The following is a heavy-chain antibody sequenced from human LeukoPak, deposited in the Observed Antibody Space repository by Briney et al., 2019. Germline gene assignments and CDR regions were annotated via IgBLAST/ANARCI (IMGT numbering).Heavy chain of an antibody. D-gene: IGHD3-3*01. CDR1: GGSISSYY. J-gene: IGHJ4*02. CDR2: IYYSGST. V-gene: IGHV4-59*01. CDR3: ASAKYYDFWSGYYFFDY. Sequence: SETLSLTCSVCGGSISSYYWSWIRQPPRKGLEWIGYIYYSGSTNYNPSLKSRVTISVDTSKNQFSLKLSSVTAADTAVYYCASAKYYDFWSGYYFFDYWGQGTLVTVSS.